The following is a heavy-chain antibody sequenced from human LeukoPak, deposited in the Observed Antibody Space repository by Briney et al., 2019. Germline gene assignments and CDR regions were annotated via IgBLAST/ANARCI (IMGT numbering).Heavy chain of an antibody. V-gene: IGHV4-39*02. CDR3: ASPSKLVISRGGFDI. Sequence: SETLSLTCTVSGGSSSDTTYYWAWIRQPPGKGLEWIGSIYFSETTYNPSLKSRITISADTSKKHFSLKLSSVTAADTAVYNCASPSKLVISRGGFDIWGQGTMVTVSA. CDR2: IYFSETT. J-gene: IGHJ3*02. D-gene: IGHD3-22*01. CDR1: GGSSSDTTYY.